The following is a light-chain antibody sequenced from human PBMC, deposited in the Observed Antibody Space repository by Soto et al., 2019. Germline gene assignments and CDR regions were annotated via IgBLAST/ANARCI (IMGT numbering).Light chain of an antibody. Sequence: QSALTQPPSVSGSPGQSVTISCTGTSSDVGAYNFVSWYQQYPGKAPKLIIFDVSARPSGVPDRFSGSKSGNTASLTISGLQADYEADYYFCSYAGTYSPVLGGGTKVTVL. CDR2: DVS. J-gene: IGLJ2*01. V-gene: IGLV2-11*01. CDR1: SSDVGAYNF. CDR3: CSYAGTYSPV.